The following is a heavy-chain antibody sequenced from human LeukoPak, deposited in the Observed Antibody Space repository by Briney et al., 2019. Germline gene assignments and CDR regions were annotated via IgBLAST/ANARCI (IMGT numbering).Heavy chain of an antibody. D-gene: IGHD5-12*01. CDR2: ISWNSGSI. V-gene: IGHV3-9*01. CDR3: ARDNNGYDD. CDR1: GFTFDDYA. J-gene: IGHJ4*02. Sequence: GGSLRLSCAASGFTFDDYAMHWVRQAPGKGLEWVSGISWNSGSIGYADSVKGRFTISRDDAKNSLYLQMNSLRAEDTAVYYCARDNNGYDDWGQGTLVTVSS.